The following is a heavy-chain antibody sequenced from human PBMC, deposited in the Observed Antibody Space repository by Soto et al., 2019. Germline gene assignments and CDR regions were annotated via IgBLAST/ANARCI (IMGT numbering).Heavy chain of an antibody. V-gene: IGHV1-3*01. CDR2: INAGNGNT. D-gene: IGHD2-2*02. CDR1: GYTFTSYA. J-gene: IGHJ4*02. Sequence: QVQLVQSGAEVKKPGASVKVSCKASGYTFTSYAMHWVRQAPGQRLEWMGWINAGNGNTKYSQKFQGRVTITRDTSASTAYMELSSLRSEDTAVYYCARDRGGVPATAILRYWGQGTLVTVSS. CDR3: ARDRGGVPATAILRY.